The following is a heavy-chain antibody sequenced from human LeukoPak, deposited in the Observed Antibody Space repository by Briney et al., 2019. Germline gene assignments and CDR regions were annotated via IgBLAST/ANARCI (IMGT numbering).Heavy chain of an antibody. J-gene: IGHJ6*02. V-gene: IGHV4-59*02. CDR3: ARGPKFGESLYYGLDV. CDR2: IHYSGST. CDR1: GASVTSYS. D-gene: IGHD3-10*01. Sequence: KPSETLSHTCTVSGASVTSYSWSWIRRPPGKGLEWIGYIHYSGSTNYNPSLKSRVTVSVDTSRNQFSLNLRSVTAADTAVYHCARGPKFGESLYYGLDVWGQGTTVTVSS.